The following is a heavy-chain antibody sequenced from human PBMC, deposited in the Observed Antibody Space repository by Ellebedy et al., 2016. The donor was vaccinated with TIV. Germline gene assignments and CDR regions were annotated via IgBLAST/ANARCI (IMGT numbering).Heavy chain of an antibody. D-gene: IGHD3-3*01. CDR3: ARTDNDFWSGYTFDS. V-gene: IGHV3-48*04. CDR2: ISSGSTTI. CDR1: GFPFSSYS. J-gene: IGHJ4*02. Sequence: GESLKTSCAASGFPFSSYSMNSVRQAPGKGLEWRSYISSGSTTIYYADSVKGRFTTSRDNAKNSLYLQMNSLRAEETAFYYCARTDNDFWSGYTFDSWGQGTLVTVSS.